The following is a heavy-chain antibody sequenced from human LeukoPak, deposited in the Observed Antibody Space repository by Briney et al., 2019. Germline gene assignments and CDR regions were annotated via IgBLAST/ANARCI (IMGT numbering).Heavy chain of an antibody. D-gene: IGHD3-10*01. CDR2: IKQDGSEK. Sequence: GGSLRLSCAASGFAFSSYWMSWVRQAPGKGLEWVANIKQDGSEKYYVDSVKGRFTISRDNAKNSLYLQMNSLRAEDTAVYYCARDIPPYYYGSGSFNGDWFDPWGQGTLVTVSS. CDR3: ARDIPPYYYGSGSFNGDWFDP. J-gene: IGHJ5*02. V-gene: IGHV3-7*01. CDR1: GFAFSSYW.